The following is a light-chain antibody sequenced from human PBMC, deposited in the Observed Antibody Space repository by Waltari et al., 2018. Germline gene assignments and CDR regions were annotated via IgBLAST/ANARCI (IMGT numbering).Light chain of an antibody. V-gene: IGKV3-20*01. CDR2: AAS. J-gene: IGKJ2*01. Sequence: EIVLTPSPGTLSLSPGERSTLPCRASQSVSSSSLAWYQQKPGQAPRLLIYAASRRATGIPDRISGSGSETDFTLTLSSLEPEDFAVYYCQQHGSSPFTFGQGTKVEIK. CDR1: QSVSSSS. CDR3: QQHGSSPFT.